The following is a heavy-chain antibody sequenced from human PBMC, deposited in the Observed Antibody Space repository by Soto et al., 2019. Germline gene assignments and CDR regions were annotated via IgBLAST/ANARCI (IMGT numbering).Heavy chain of an antibody. J-gene: IGHJ6*02. D-gene: IGHD4-17*01. Sequence: SETLSLTCTVSGGSISSGDYYWSWIRQPPGKGLEWIGYIYYSGSTYYNPSLKSRVTISVDTSKNQFSLKLSSVTAADTAVYYCAGDLSTTSEGFYYYYGMDVWGQGTTVTVSS. CDR1: GGSISSGDYY. CDR3: AGDLSTTSEGFYYYYGMDV. CDR2: IYYSGST. V-gene: IGHV4-30-4*01.